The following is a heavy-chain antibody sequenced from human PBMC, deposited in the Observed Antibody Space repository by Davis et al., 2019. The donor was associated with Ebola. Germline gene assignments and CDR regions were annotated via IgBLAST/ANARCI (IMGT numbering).Heavy chain of an antibody. V-gene: IGHV4-59*01. CDR2: IYYSGST. CDR3: ARLDYDFWSGYYTTNWFDP. D-gene: IGHD3-3*01. Sequence: GSLRLSCTVSGGSISSYYWSWIRQPPGKGLEWIGYIYYSGSTNYNPSLKSRVTISVDTSKNQFSLKLSSVTAADTAVYYCARLDYDFWSGYYTTNWFDPWGPGILVTVSS. CDR1: GGSISSYY. J-gene: IGHJ5*02.